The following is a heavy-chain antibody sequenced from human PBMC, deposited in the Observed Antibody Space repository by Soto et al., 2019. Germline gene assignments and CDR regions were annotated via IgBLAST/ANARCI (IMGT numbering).Heavy chain of an antibody. D-gene: IGHD4-17*01. J-gene: IGHJ6*02. V-gene: IGHV3-30*18. CDR1: GFTFISYG. Sequence: WSLRLSCAASGFTFISYGMHWVRQAPGKGLEWVAVISYDGSNKYYADSVKGRFTISRDNSKNTLYLQMNSLRAEDTAVYYCAKDEGDYGDYYYGMDVWGQGTTVTVSS. CDR3: AKDEGDYGDYYYGMDV. CDR2: ISYDGSNK.